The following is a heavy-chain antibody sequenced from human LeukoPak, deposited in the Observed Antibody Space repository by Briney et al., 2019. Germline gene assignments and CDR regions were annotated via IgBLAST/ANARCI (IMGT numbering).Heavy chain of an antibody. V-gene: IGHV4-34*01. D-gene: IGHD4-23*01. CDR1: GDSFSAYY. CDR2: INHSGST. Sequence: SETLSLTCAVYGDSFSAYYWSWIRQPPGKGLEWIGEINHSGSTNYNPSLKSRVTISVDTSKNQFSLKLSSMTAADTAVYYCARFYGGNSEAHDAFDIWGQGTMVTVSS. CDR3: ARFYGGNSEAHDAFDI. J-gene: IGHJ3*02.